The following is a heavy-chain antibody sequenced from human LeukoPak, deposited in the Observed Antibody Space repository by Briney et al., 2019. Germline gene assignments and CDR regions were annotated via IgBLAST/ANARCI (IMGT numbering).Heavy chain of an antibody. CDR3: ERSTGIYYNVANGFSY. J-gene: IGHJ4*02. D-gene: IGHD3-10*01. CDR1: GFTFNTYA. Sequence: GGSLRLSCAASGFTFNTYAMHWVRQAPGKGLEWVTVISFDGNNRYYADSVRGRFTVSRDNSKNAVYLQMYSLRAEDTALYYCERSTGIYYNVANGFSYWGQGTLVTVSS. CDR2: ISFDGNNR. V-gene: IGHV3-30-3*01.